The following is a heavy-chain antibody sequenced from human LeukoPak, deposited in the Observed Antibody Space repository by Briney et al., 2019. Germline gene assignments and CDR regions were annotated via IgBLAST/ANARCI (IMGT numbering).Heavy chain of an antibody. V-gene: IGHV3-43*01. Sequence: GGSLRLSCAASGFKFDDYTMHWVRRAPGKGLEWVSLMSWNSDYTSYADSVKGRFTISRDTSKNTLYLQMNSLRAEDTAVYYCARDVDSSSHYGWLDPWGQGTLVTVSS. J-gene: IGHJ5*02. CDR1: GFKFDDYT. CDR3: ARDVDSSSHYGWLDP. D-gene: IGHD3-22*01. CDR2: MSWNSDYT.